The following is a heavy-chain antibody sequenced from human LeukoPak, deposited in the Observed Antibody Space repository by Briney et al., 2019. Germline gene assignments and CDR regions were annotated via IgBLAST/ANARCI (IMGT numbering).Heavy chain of an antibody. CDR3: AREEYCGSGGDY. D-gene: IGHD3-10*01. J-gene: IGHJ4*02. CDR1: GGSISSSSYY. CDR2: IYHSGST. Sequence: SETLSLTCTVSGGSISSSSYYWGWIRQPPGKGLEWIGEIYHSGSTNYNPSLKSRVTISVDKSKNQFSLKLSSVTAADTAVYYCAREEYCGSGGDYWGQGTLVTVSS. V-gene: IGHV4-39*07.